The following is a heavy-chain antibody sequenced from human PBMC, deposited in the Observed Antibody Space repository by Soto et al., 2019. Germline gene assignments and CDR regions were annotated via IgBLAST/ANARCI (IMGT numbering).Heavy chain of an antibody. Sequence: QVHLQESGPGLVAPSGTLSLTCTLSGGSVRAPDWWNWVRQPPQKGLEWIAEVHISGHSNYNPSRRSRVSVSIDSSKNQFYLNLNSVTAADTAIYYCARVRQGCSANNCYFDPWGQGTQVTISS. D-gene: IGHD1-1*01. CDR1: GGSVRAPDW. V-gene: IGHV4-4*02. CDR2: VHISGHS. CDR3: ARVRQGCSANNCYFDP. J-gene: IGHJ5*01.